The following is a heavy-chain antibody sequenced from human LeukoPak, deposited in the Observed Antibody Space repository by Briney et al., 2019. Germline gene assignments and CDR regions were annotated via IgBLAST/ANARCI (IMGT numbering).Heavy chain of an antibody. CDR1: GYTFTGYC. D-gene: IGHD3-16*01. V-gene: IGHV1-2*02. Sequence: ASVKVSCKASGYTFTGYCMHWVRQAPGQGLEWMGWINPNSGGTNYAQKLQGRVTMTTDTSTSTAYMELRSLRSDDTAVYYCARAQDDYVWGSYPNFDYWGQGTLVTVSS. J-gene: IGHJ4*02. CDR3: ARAQDDYVWGSYPNFDY. CDR2: INPNSGGT.